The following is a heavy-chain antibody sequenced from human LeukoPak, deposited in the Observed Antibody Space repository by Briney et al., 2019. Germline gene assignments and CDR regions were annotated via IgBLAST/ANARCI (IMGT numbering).Heavy chain of an antibody. Sequence: GGSLRLSCAASGFSFGSFAMSWVRQAPGKGLEWVSCISSSSSYMYYADSVKGRFIISRDNAKKSLYLQMNSLRAEDTAVYYCARTFGYSSSWYVDHFDSWGQGTLVTVSS. CDR3: ARTFGYSSSWYVDHFDS. CDR1: GFSFGSFA. D-gene: IGHD6-13*01. J-gene: IGHJ4*02. V-gene: IGHV3-21*01. CDR2: ISSSSSYM.